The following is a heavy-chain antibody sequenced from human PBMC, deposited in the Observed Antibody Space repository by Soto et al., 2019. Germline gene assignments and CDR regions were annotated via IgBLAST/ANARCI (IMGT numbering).Heavy chain of an antibody. Sequence: ASVKVSCKASGYTFTSYGISWVRQAPGQGLEWMGWISAYNGNTNYAQKLQGRVTMTTDTSTSTAYMELRSLRSDDTAVYYCARVESSGWSQLSPDYWGQGTLVTVSS. J-gene: IGHJ4*02. D-gene: IGHD6-19*01. CDR1: GYTFTSYG. CDR2: ISAYNGNT. V-gene: IGHV1-18*01. CDR3: ARVESSGWSQLSPDY.